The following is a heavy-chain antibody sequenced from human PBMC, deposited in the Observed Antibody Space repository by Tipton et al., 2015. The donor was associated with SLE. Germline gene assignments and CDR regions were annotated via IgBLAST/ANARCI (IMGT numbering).Heavy chain of an antibody. CDR3: ARGLWPTTVSSIYFDY. CDR1: GYSISNSYY. J-gene: IGHJ4*02. Sequence: TLSLTCTVSGYSISNSYYWGWFRQTPGKGLEWIGYRFHSGNSYYNPSLKSRATISADTSKNQFFLKLSSVTAADTAVYYCARGLWPTTVSSIYFDYWGQGTLVTVSS. V-gene: IGHV4-38-2*02. D-gene: IGHD4-17*01. CDR2: RFHSGNS.